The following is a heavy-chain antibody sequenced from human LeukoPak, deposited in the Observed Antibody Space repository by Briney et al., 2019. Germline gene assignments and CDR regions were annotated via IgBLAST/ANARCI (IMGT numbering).Heavy chain of an antibody. Sequence: SETLSLTCAVYGGSFSGYYWSWIRQPPGKGLEWIGEINHSGSTNYNPSLKSRVTISVDTSKNQFSLNLRSVTAADTAVYYCARGYYDSSAYYSFDYWGQGTLVTVSS. D-gene: IGHD3-22*01. CDR1: GGSFSGYY. CDR3: ARGYYDSSAYYSFDY. CDR2: INHSGST. J-gene: IGHJ4*02. V-gene: IGHV4-34*01.